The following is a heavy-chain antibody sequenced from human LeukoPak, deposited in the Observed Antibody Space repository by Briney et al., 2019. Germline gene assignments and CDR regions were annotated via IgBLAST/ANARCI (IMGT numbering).Heavy chain of an antibody. Sequence: ETLSLTCAVYGGSFSGYYWSWVRQAPGKGLEWVSVIYSGGSTYYADSVKGRFTISRDNSKNTLYLQMNSLRVEDTAVYYCARGVSGSYAYYFDYWGQGTLVTVSS. J-gene: IGHJ4*02. CDR2: IYSGGST. D-gene: IGHD1-26*01. CDR3: ARGVSGSYAYYFDY. CDR1: GGSFSGYY. V-gene: IGHV3-66*01.